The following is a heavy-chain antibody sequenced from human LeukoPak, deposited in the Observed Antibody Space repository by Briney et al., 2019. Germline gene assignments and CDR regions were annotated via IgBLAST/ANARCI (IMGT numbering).Heavy chain of an antibody. Sequence: SVKVSCKASGGTFSSYAISWVRQAPGQGLEWMGRIIPIFGTANYAQKFRGRVTITTDESTSTAYMELSSLRSEDTAVYYCARDTSSSFYWFDPWGQGTLVTVSS. V-gene: IGHV1-69*05. CDR2: IIPIFGTA. CDR3: ARDTSSSFYWFDP. D-gene: IGHD6-6*01. CDR1: GGTFSSYA. J-gene: IGHJ5*02.